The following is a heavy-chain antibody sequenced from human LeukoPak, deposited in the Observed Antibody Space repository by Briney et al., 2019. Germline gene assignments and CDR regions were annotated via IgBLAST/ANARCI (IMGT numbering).Heavy chain of an antibody. J-gene: IGHJ6*03. V-gene: IGHV1-46*01. D-gene: IGHD2-15*01. CDR2: INPNGGST. Sequence: ASVKVSCKASGYTFTSYYMHWVRQAPGQGLEWMGIINPNGGSTSYAQKFQGRVTMTRDMSTSTVYMELSSLRSEDTAVYYCARANFWRCGGSCYERDYYYYYMDVWGKGTTVTISS. CDR1: GYTFTSYY. CDR3: ARANFWRCGGSCYERDYYYYYMDV.